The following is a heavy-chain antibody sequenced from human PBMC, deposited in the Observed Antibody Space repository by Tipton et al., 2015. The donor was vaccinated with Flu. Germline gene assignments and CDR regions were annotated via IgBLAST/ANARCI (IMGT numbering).Heavy chain of an antibody. D-gene: IGHD5-24*01. CDR2: IYPADSDT. J-gene: IGHJ4*02. V-gene: IGHV5-51*01. CDR1: GFNFNTYW. Sequence: QLVQSGAEVKKPGESLKISCKTSGFNFNTYWIGWVRQMPGKGLEWMGIIYPADSDTRYSPSFQGQVTISVDKSITTAYLQWSSLKAADTAIYYCTRQRDGYNDFDYWGQGSLVPVSS. CDR3: TRQRDGYNDFDY.